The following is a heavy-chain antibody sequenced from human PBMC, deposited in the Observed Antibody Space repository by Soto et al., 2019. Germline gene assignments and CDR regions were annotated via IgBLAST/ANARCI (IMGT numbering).Heavy chain of an antibody. D-gene: IGHD1-1*01. Sequence: PSETLSLTCTVSGGSISSGGYYWSWIRQHPGKGLEWIGYIYYSGSTYYNPSLKSRVTISVDTSKNQFSLKLSSVTAADTAVYYCARWPQLEPRFDYWGQGTLVTVPS. CDR1: GGSISSGGYY. CDR2: IYYSGST. J-gene: IGHJ4*02. CDR3: ARWPQLEPRFDY. V-gene: IGHV4-31*03.